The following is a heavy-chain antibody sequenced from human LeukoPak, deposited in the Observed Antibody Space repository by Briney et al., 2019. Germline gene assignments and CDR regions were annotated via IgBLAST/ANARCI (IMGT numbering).Heavy chain of an antibody. CDR1: GFSFSSYG. J-gene: IGHJ4*02. CDR2: IWYDGSKK. D-gene: IGHD2-15*01. CDR3: AKGSEYYFDY. V-gene: IGHV3-33*06. Sequence: GGSLRLSCAASGFSFSSYGMHWVRQAPGKGLEWVAVIWYDGSKKYYADSVKGRFTISRDNSKNTLYLQMNSLRAEDTAVYYCAKGSEYYFDYWGQGTLVTVSS.